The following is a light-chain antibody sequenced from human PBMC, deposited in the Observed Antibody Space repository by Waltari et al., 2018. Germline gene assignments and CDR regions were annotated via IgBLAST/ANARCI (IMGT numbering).Light chain of an antibody. CDR2: KIN. CDR1: SGSVSTTSY. J-gene: IGLJ3*02. Sequence: QTVVTQEPSLLVSPGGTVLLTCALRSGSVSTTSYATWYQQTPGQAPRTLVYKINERSSGVPVRFAGSSRGNKVALTSRGAQADDESDYYGALYMGSGIWVFGGGTKLTVL. CDR3: ALYMGSGIWV. V-gene: IGLV8-61*01.